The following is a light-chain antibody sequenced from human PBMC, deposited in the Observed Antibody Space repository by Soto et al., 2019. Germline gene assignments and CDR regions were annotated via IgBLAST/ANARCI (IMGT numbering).Light chain of an antibody. CDR3: QQCDNVPYT. J-gene: IGKJ2*01. CDR2: EAS. CDR1: QDIRRY. V-gene: IGKV1-33*01. Sequence: DIQLTQSPSSLSASVGDRVTITCQASQDIRRYLQWYLQKPGKAPRVLIYEASNLKTGVPSRFRGSGSKTDCTFTIASLQPEDTGTYYCQQCDNVPYTFGQGTKLEIK.